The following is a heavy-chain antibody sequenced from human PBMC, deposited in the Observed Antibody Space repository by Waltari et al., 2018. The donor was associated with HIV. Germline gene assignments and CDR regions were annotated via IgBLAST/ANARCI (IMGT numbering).Heavy chain of an antibody. V-gene: IGHV4-34*02. D-gene: IGHD5-12*01. J-gene: IGHJ4*02. Sequence: QVQLQQWGAGLLKPSETLSLTCAVYGGSFSGYHWGWIRKPPGKGLEWIGEINPSGSTNYNPPLGSRVTISRDTSKNQFSLKLTSVTAADTAVYSCARAASAATLLYSTSPGYFDYWAQGTLVTVSS. CDR1: GGSFSGYH. CDR3: ARAASAATLLYSTSPGYFDY. CDR2: INPSGST.